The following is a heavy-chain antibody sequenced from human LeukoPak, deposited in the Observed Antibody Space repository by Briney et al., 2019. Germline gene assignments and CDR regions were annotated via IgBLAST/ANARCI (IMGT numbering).Heavy chain of an antibody. CDR1: GGSISSGDYY. CDR2: IYYSGST. Sequence: SETLSLTCTVSGGSISSGDYYWSWIRQPPGKGLEWIGYIYYSGSTYYNPSLKSRVTISVDTSKNQFSLKLSSVTAADTAVYYCARSVGIGEHNWFDPWGQGTLVTVSS. J-gene: IGHJ5*02. D-gene: IGHD2-21*01. V-gene: IGHV4-30-4*02. CDR3: ARSVGIGEHNWFDP.